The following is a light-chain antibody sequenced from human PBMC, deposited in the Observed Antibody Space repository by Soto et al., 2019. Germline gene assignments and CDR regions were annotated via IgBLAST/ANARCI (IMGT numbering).Light chain of an antibody. CDR1: HRDLYSFNNMNY. J-gene: IGKJ4*01. CDR3: HQYLSIPPT. V-gene: IGKV4-1*01. Sequence: DIVMTQSQDALIVFAGEAATIKFKSSHRDLYSFNNMNYLAWFRQKPGQPPQLLIYWASTRESGVPDRFSGSGSGTDFTLTITGLQPEDVAIYYCHQYLSIPPTFAGGTKVDIK. CDR2: WAS.